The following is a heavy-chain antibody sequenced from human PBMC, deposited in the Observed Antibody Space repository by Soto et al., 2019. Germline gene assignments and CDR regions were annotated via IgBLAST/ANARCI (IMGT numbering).Heavy chain of an antibody. CDR3: ARVGYDFWSGYYTLGYYYYGMDV. J-gene: IGHJ6*02. V-gene: IGHV3-7*03. CDR2: IKQDGSEK. D-gene: IGHD3-3*01. CDR1: GFTFSSYW. Sequence: VGSLRLSCAASGFTFSSYWMSWVRQAPGKGLEWVANIKQDGSEKYYVDSVKGRFTISRDNAKNSLYLQMNSLRAEDTAVYYCARVGYDFWSGYYTLGYYYYGMDVWGQGTTVTVSS.